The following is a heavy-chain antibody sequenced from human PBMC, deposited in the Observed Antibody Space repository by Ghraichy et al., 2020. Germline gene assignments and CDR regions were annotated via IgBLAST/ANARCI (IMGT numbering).Heavy chain of an antibody. D-gene: IGHD3-10*01. CDR3: ARSLSGVWYGELSYFDY. J-gene: IGHJ4*02. CDR2: IYHSGKT. V-gene: IGHV4-39*01. Sequence: SQTLSLTCTVTSGSIITTNYYWGWVRQPPGKGLEWFGSIYHSGKTYYNSSLRRRLTISVDTSKNQFSLHLSSVTAADTAIYFCARSLSGVWYGELSYFDYWAQGSLVTVSS. CDR1: SGSIITTNYY.